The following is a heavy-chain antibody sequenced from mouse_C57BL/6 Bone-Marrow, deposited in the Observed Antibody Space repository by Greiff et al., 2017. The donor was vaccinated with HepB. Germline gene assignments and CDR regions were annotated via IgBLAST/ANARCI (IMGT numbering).Heavy chain of an antibody. CDR2: IHPNSGST. Sequence: VQLQQPGAELVKPGASVKLSCKASGYTFTSYWMHWVKQRPGQGLEWIGMIHPNSGSTNYNEKFKRKATLTVDKSSSTAYMQLSSLTSEDSAVYYCARGDYDVSWFAYWGQGTLVTVS. CDR3: ARGDYDVSWFAY. CDR1: GYTFTSYW. V-gene: IGHV1-64*01. D-gene: IGHD2-4*01. J-gene: IGHJ3*01.